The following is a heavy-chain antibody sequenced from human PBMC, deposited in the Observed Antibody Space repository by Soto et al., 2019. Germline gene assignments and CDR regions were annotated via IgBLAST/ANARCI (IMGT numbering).Heavy chain of an antibody. CDR2: ISGSGGST. V-gene: IGHV3-23*01. J-gene: IGHJ4*02. CDR1: GFTFSSYA. D-gene: IGHD6-13*01. CDR3: ASLGFIAAAGPFDY. Sequence: GGSLRLSCAASGFTFSSYAMSWVRQAPGKGLEWVSAISGSGGSTYYADSVKGRFTISRDNSKNTLYQQMNSLRAEDTAVYYCASLGFIAAAGPFDYWGQGTLVTVSS.